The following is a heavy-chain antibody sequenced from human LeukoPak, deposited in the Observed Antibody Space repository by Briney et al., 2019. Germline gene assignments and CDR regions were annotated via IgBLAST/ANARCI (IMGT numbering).Heavy chain of an antibody. CDR3: ARDLKNWANWFDP. J-gene: IGHJ5*02. CDR2: ISSSSSYI. Sequence: GGSLTLSCAASGFTFSSYTLNWVRQAPGMGLEWVSYISSSSSYIYYADSVKGRFTISRDNAKNSLYLQMNSLRAEDTAVYYCARDLKNWANWFDPWGQGTLVTVSS. V-gene: IGHV3-21*04. D-gene: IGHD3-16*01. CDR1: GFTFSSYT.